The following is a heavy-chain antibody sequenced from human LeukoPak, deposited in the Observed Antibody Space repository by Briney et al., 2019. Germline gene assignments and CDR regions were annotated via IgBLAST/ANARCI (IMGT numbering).Heavy chain of an antibody. CDR3: ARRRCSGGSCSPFDY. J-gene: IGHJ4*02. Sequence: SETLSLTCSVSGFPISSGYYWGWIRQSPGKGLEWIGSVYQSGTTHYNPSFQSRLTISVDTSKSQSSLKMSSVTAADTAIYYCARRRCSGGSCSPFDYWGQGSQVTVSS. CDR1: GFPISSGYY. V-gene: IGHV4-38-2*01. CDR2: VYQSGTT. D-gene: IGHD2-15*01.